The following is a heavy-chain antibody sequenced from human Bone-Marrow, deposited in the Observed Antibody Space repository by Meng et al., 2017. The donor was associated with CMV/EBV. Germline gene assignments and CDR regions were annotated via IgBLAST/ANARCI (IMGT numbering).Heavy chain of an antibody. CDR2: IYSGGST. CDR1: GFTVSSNC. J-gene: IGHJ4*02. D-gene: IGHD3-22*01. CDR3: ARSTRYYYDSSGYSKALFDY. V-gene: IGHV3-53*01. Sequence: GESPKIYWPGSGFTVSSNCMGWVRQAPGKGLEWVSVIYSGGSTYYADSVKGRFTISRDNSKNTLYLQMNSLRAEDTAVYYCARSTRYYYDSSGYSKALFDYWGQGTLVTVSS.